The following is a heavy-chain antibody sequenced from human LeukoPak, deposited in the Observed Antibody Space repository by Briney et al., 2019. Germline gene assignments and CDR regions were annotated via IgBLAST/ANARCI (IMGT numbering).Heavy chain of an antibody. CDR1: GFTFSSYS. D-gene: IGHD6-13*01. CDR3: ASGGSSSWYENWFDP. V-gene: IGHV3-48*02. Sequence: GESLRLSCAASGFTFSSYSMNWVRQAPGKGLEWVSYISSSSSTIYYADSVKGRFTISRDNAKNSLYLQMNSLRDEDTAVYYCASGGSSSWYENWFDPWGQGTLVTVSS. CDR2: ISSSSSTI. J-gene: IGHJ5*02.